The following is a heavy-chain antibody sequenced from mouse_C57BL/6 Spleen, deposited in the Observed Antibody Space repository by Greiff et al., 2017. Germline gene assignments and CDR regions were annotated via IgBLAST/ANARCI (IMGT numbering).Heavy chain of an antibody. D-gene: IGHD1-1*01. V-gene: IGHV14-4*01. Sequence: EVQLQQSGAELVRPGASVKLSCTASGFTITDDYMHWVKQRPEQGLEWIGWIDPENGDTEYASKFQGKATITADTSSNTAYLQLSSLTSEDTDVYYCTTVEVPYYFDYWGQGTTLTVSS. CDR1: GFTITDDY. CDR3: TTVEVPYYFDY. J-gene: IGHJ2*01. CDR2: IDPENGDT.